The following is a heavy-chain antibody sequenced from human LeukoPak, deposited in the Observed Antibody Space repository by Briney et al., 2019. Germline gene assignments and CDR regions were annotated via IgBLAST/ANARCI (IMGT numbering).Heavy chain of an antibody. J-gene: IGHJ4*02. V-gene: IGHV3-21*01. Sequence: KTGGSLRLSCAASGFTFSSYSMNWVRQAPGKGLEWVPSISSSSSYIYYADSVKGRFTISRDNAKNSLYLQMNSLRAEDTAVYYCARGMTTVTTGPLYYFDYWGQGTLVTVSS. D-gene: IGHD4-17*01. CDR2: ISSSSSYI. CDR1: GFTFSSYS. CDR3: ARGMTTVTTGPLYYFDY.